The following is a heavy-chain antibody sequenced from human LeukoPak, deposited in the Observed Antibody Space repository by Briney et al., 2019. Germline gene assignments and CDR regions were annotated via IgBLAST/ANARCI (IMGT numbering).Heavy chain of an antibody. J-gene: IGHJ3*02. D-gene: IGHD1-1*01. CDR3: ARDLESLGAFDI. V-gene: IGHV3-9*01. CDR2: ISWNSGSI. CDR1: GFTFDDYA. Sequence: GGSLRLSCAASGFTFDDYAMHWVRQAPGKGLEWVSGISWNSGSIGYADSVKGRFTISRDNAKNSLYLQMNSLRAEDTALYYCARDLESLGAFDIWGQGTMVTVSS.